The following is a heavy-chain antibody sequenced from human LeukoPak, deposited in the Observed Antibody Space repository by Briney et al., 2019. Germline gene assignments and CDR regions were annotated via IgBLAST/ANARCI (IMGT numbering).Heavy chain of an antibody. D-gene: IGHD2-15*01. CDR2: ISAYNGNT. V-gene: IGHV1-18*01. Sequence: GASVKVSCKASGYTFTSYGISWVRQAPGQGLEWMGWISAYNGNTNYAQKLQGRVTMTTDTSTSTAYMELRSLRSDDTAVYYCARWGPSYCSGGSCYSFPYYYYYMDVWGKGTTVTVSS. J-gene: IGHJ6*03. CDR1: GYTFTSYG. CDR3: ARWGPSYCSGGSCYSFPYYYYYMDV.